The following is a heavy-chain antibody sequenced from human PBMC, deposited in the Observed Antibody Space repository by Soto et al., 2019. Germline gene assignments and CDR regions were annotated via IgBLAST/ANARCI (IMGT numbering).Heavy chain of an antibody. Sequence: QVHLQESGPGLVKPSQTLSLACSVSGESITSLGYYWTWVRQPPGKGLGWIGFVSSTGSTFYNSALRSRVTISRHTSQYHFFLDVKSVTVADTAMYFCTRGDYWGKGGLVTVSS. CDR2: VSSTGST. CDR1: GESITSLGYY. CDR3: TRGDY. V-gene: IGHV4-31*03. J-gene: IGHJ4*02.